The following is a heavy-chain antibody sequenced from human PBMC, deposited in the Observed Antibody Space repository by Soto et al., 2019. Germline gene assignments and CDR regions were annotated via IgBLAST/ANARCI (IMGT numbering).Heavy chain of an antibody. Sequence: AASVKVSCKASGYTFTSYAMHWVRQAPGQRLEWMGWINAGNGNTKYSQNFQGRVTITRDTSASTDYMELGSLRSEDTAVYYCARPMNYNDYLDYWGQGTLVTVSS. V-gene: IGHV1-3*01. J-gene: IGHJ4*02. CDR3: ARPMNYNDYLDY. D-gene: IGHD3-10*01. CDR1: GYTFTSYA. CDR2: INAGNGNT.